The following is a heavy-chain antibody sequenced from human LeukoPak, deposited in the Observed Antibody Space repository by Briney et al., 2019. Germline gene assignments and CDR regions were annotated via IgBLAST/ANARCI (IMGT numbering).Heavy chain of an antibody. V-gene: IGHV4-61*01. D-gene: IGHD3-16*01. Sequence: PSETLSLTCTVSGGSVSSGSYYWSWIRQPPGKGLEWIGYISYSGNTNYNPSLKSRVTISVDTSKNQFSLRLSSVTTADTAMYCCARDDGLRLGGYFDYWGQGTLVTVSS. CDR2: ISYSGNT. CDR3: ARDDGLRLGGYFDY. J-gene: IGHJ4*02. CDR1: GGSVSSGSYY.